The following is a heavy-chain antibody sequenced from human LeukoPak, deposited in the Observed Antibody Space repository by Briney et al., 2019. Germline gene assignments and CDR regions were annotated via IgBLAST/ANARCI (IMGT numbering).Heavy chain of an antibody. V-gene: IGHV3-21*01. J-gene: IGHJ4*02. CDR2: INSSSGYI. CDR3: ARDQQDIAAAGFDY. Sequence: GGSLRLSCAASGSTFRNYAMNWVRQAPGKGLEWVSSINSSSGYIYYADSVKGRFTISRDNAKNSLYLQMNSLRAEDTAVYYCARDQQDIAAAGFDYWGQGTLVTVSS. D-gene: IGHD6-13*01. CDR1: GSTFRNYA.